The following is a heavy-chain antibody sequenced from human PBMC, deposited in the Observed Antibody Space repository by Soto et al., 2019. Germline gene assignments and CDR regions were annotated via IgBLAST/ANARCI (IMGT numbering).Heavy chain of an antibody. D-gene: IGHD6-19*01. J-gene: IGHJ2*01. CDR2: FYWDDDK. CDR1: GFSLNTSGVG. V-gene: IGHV2-5*02. Sequence: QITLKESGPTLVKPTQTLTLTCTFSGFSLNTSGVGVGWIRQPPGKALEWLALFYWDDDKRYSPSLKSRLTITKDTXXNXVXXTMTNMDPVDTATYYCAHILSYSSGWYAPNWYFDLWGRGSLVTVSS. CDR3: AHILSYSSGWYAPNWYFDL.